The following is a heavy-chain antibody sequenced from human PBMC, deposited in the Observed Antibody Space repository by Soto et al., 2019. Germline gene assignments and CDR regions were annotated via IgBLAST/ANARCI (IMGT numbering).Heavy chain of an antibody. D-gene: IGHD2-21*01. V-gene: IGHV3-30*02. Sequence: DSVKGRFTFSRDNSKNTVYLQMNSLRADDTAVYYCAKVDCGGECSNHLNLMDVWGQGTPVTVSS. CDR3: AKVDCGGECSNHLNLMDV. J-gene: IGHJ6*02.